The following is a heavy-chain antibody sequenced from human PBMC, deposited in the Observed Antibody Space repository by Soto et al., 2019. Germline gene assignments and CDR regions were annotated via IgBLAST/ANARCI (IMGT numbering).Heavy chain of an antibody. D-gene: IGHD3-10*01. CDR3: APHLWFGELYY. CDR2: ISGSGGST. Sequence: EVQLLESGGGLVQPGGSLRLSCAASGFTFSSYAMSCVRQAPGKGLEWVSAISGSGGSTYYADSVKGRFTISRDNSNNTLYLQMNSLRAEDTAVYYCAPHLWFGELYYWGQGTLVTVSS. J-gene: IGHJ4*02. CDR1: GFTFSSYA. V-gene: IGHV3-23*01.